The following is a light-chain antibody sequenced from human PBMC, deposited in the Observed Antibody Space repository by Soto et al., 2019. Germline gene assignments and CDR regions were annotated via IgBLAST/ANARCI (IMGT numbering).Light chain of an antibody. Sequence: DIQMIQSPSTLSASEGDRVTITCRASQSISSWLAWYQQKPGKAPKLLIYDASSLESGVPSRFSGSGSGTEFTLTISSLQPDDFATYYCQQYNSYSWTFGQGTKVDIK. J-gene: IGKJ1*01. CDR1: QSISSW. CDR2: DAS. V-gene: IGKV1-5*01. CDR3: QQYNSYSWT.